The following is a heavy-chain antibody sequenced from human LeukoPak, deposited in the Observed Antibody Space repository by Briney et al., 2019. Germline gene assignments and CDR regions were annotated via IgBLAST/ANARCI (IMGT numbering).Heavy chain of an antibody. CDR2: INHSGST. Sequence: SETLSLTCAVYGGSFSGYYWSWIRQPPGKGLEWIGEINHSGSTNYNPSLKSRLTISVDTPKNQFSLKLNSVTAADAAVYYCAVWTRGGYPFDIWGQGTMVTVSS. V-gene: IGHV4-34*01. J-gene: IGHJ3*02. D-gene: IGHD3-22*01. CDR1: GGSFSGYY. CDR3: AVWTRGGYPFDI.